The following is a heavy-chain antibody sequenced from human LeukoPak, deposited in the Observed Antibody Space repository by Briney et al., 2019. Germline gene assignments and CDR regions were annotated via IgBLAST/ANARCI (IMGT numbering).Heavy chain of an antibody. CDR1: GFTVSSNY. CDR2: IYSGGST. J-gene: IGHJ4*02. CDR3: ASRRDYSNLYYFDY. Sequence: PGGSLRLSCAASGFTVSSNYMSWVRQAPGKGLDWVSVIYSGGSTYYADSVKGRFTISRDNSKNTLYLQMNSLRAEDTAVYYCASRRDYSNLYYFDYWGQGTLVTVSS. D-gene: IGHD4-11*01. V-gene: IGHV3-53*01.